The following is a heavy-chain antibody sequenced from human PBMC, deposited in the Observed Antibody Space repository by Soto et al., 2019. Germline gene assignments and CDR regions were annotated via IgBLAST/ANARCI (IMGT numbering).Heavy chain of an antibody. CDR3: AKEGVADKYYCYGMDV. D-gene: IGHD3-3*01. Sequence: QVQLVESGGGVVQPGRSLRLSCVASGFTFSSYPIHWVRQAPGKGLEWVTTISSDGNDKYYSDSVKGRFTTSRDNSKNTVYLQMNNLRVEDTAVYYCAKEGVADKYYCYGMDVW. J-gene: IGHJ6*01. CDR1: GFTFSSYP. V-gene: IGHV3-30*04. CDR2: ISSDGNDK.